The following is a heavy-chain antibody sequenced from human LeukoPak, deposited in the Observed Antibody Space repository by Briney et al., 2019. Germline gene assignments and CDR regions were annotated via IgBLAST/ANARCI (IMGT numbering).Heavy chain of an antibody. V-gene: IGHV1-18*01. CDR2: ISAYNGHT. CDR3: ARDNSVGETAWWFDP. CDR1: GYTFTSYG. J-gene: IGHJ5*02. D-gene: IGHD1-26*01. Sequence: ASVKVSCKASGYTFTSYGISWVRQAPGQGLEWMGWISAYNGHTNYAQKLQGRLTMTRDMFTSTDYMELTSLTSDDTAVYYCARDNSVGETAWWFDPWGQGTLVTVSS.